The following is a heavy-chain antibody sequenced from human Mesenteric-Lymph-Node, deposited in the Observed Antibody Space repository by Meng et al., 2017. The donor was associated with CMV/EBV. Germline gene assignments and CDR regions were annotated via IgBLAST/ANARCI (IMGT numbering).Heavy chain of an antibody. CDR3: ARSPFGYCSSTSCYTNPYYFDY. CDR1: GGSFSGYY. CDR2: ITYSGST. D-gene: IGHD2-2*02. V-gene: IGHV4-34*01. Sequence: SETLSLTCAVSGGSFSGYYWTWIRQPPGKGLEWIGEITYSGSTNYNPSLKSRVTISVDTSKNQFSLKLSSVTAADTAVYYCARSPFGYCSSTSCYTNPYYFDYWGQGTLVTVSS. J-gene: IGHJ4*02.